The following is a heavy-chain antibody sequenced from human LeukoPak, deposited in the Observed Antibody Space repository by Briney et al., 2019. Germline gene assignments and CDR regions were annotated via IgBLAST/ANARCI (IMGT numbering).Heavy chain of an antibody. CDR2: IYYSGST. D-gene: IGHD1-26*01. CDR3: ARHSVGATPFDY. V-gene: IGHV4-59*08. CDR1: GGSISSYY. J-gene: IGHJ4*02. Sequence: SETLPLTCTVSGGSISSYYWSWIRQPPGKGLEWIGYIYYSGSTNYNPSLKSRVTISVDTSKNQFSLKLSSVTAADTAVYYCARHSVGATPFDYWGQGTLVTVSS.